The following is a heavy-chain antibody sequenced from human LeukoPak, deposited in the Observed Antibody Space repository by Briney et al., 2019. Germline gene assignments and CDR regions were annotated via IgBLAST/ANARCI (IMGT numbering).Heavy chain of an antibody. CDR2: IKEDGSEI. CDR3: AKRVVVTATKYFDY. Sequence: GGSLRLSCAASGFTFSNYWMNWVRQAPGKGPEWVANIKEDGSEIYYVDSVKGRFTISRDNAKNSLYLQMNSLRAEDTAVYYCAKRVVVTATKYFDYWGQGALVTVSS. CDR1: GFTFSNYW. D-gene: IGHD2-21*02. J-gene: IGHJ4*02. V-gene: IGHV3-7*03.